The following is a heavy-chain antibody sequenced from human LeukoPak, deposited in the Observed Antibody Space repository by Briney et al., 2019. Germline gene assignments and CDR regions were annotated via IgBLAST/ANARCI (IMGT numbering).Heavy chain of an antibody. CDR3: ARDRDSIYPGGPFDY. J-gene: IGHJ4*02. V-gene: IGHV3-48*01. Sequence: PGGSPRLSCAASGFSFSDYSMNWVRQAPGKGLEWVSYISSSSSTIYYAVSVKGRFTISRDNAKNSLYLQMDSLRAEDTAVYYCARDRDSIYPGGPFDYWGQGTLVTVSS. D-gene: IGHD3-16*01. CDR2: ISSSSSTI. CDR1: GFSFSDYS.